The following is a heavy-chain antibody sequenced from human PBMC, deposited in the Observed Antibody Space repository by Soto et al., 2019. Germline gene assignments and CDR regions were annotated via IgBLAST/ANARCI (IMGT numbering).Heavy chain of an antibody. CDR1: GFTFSSYG. CDR2: ISYDGSNK. J-gene: IGHJ6*02. Sequence: GGSLRLSCAASGFTFSSYGMHWVRQAPGKGLEWVAVISYDGSNKYYADSEKGRFTISRDNSKNTLYLQMNSLRAEDTAVYYCANLDILTPLDVWGQGTTVTVSS. V-gene: IGHV3-30*18. D-gene: IGHD3-9*01. CDR3: ANLDILTPLDV.